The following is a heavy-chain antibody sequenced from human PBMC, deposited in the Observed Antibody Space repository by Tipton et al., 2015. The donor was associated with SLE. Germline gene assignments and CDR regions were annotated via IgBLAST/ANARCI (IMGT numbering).Heavy chain of an antibody. Sequence: SLRLSCAASGFTFSDYYMSWIRQAPGKGLEWVSYISSSSSYTNYADSVKGRFTISRDNAKNSLYLQMNSLRAEDTAVYYCARSRGYFDAFDIWGQGTMVTVSS. V-gene: IGHV3-11*06. CDR3: ARSRGYFDAFDI. D-gene: IGHD2-21*01. CDR2: ISSSSSYT. CDR1: GFTFSDYY. J-gene: IGHJ3*02.